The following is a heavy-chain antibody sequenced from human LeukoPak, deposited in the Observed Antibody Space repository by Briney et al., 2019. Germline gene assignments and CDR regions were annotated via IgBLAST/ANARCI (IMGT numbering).Heavy chain of an antibody. CDR3: ARSTPDEAYDY. CDR1: GGSISSSSYY. Sequence: SETLTLTCTVSGGSISSSSYYWGWIRQPPGKGLEWNGSIYYSGSTYYNPSLKSRVTISVDTSKNQFSLKLSSVTAADTAVYYCARSTPDEAYDYWGQGTLVTVSS. D-gene: IGHD3-16*01. CDR2: IYYSGST. J-gene: IGHJ4*02. V-gene: IGHV4-39*01.